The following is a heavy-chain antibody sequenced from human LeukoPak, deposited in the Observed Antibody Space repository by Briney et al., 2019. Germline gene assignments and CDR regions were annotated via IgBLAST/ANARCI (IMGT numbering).Heavy chain of an antibody. V-gene: IGHV7-4-1*02. CDR3: ARGGSRYFYHVSNFDF. CDR1: GYTITSYA. CDR2: INTNTGRP. Sequence: ASVKVSCKDSGYTITSYAINWVRQAPGQVLEWMGWINTNTGRPTYAQAFTGRFVFSLDTSVSTAYLQIISLKAEDTAVYYCARGGSRYFYHVSNFDFWGQGTLVTVSS. J-gene: IGHJ4*02. D-gene: IGHD2-15*01.